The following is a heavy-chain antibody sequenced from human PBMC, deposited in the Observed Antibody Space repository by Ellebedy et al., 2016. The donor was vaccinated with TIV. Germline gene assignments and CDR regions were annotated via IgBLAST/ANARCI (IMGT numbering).Heavy chain of an antibody. CDR3: ARHDSVPAAITARYWFDP. Sequence: SETLSLTCIVSGGSVSSSSFYWGWIRQPPGKGLQWIGSIYYSGSTFYNPSLKSRLTMSIDTSKNQFSLNLRSVTAADTAVYYCARHDSVPAAITARYWFDPWGQGTTVTVSS. CDR1: GGSVSSSSFY. J-gene: IGHJ5*01. D-gene: IGHD2-2*01. CDR2: IYYSGST. V-gene: IGHV4-39*01.